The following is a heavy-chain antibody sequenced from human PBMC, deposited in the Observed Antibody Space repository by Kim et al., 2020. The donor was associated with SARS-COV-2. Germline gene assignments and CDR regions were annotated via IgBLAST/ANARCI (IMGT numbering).Heavy chain of an antibody. D-gene: IGHD6-19*01. CDR2: IYYSGST. CDR3: ARPHSSGWPYYFDY. V-gene: IGHV4-39*01. Sequence: SETLSLTCTVSGGSISSSSYYWGWIRQPPGKGLEWIGSIYYSGSTYYNPSLKSRVTISVDTSKNQFSLKLSSVTAADTAVYYCARPHSSGWPYYFDYWGQGTLVTVSS. J-gene: IGHJ4*02. CDR1: GGSISSSSYY.